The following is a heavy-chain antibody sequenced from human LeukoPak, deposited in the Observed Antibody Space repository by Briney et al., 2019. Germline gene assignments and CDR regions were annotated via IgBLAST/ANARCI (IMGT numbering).Heavy chain of an antibody. D-gene: IGHD1-26*01. Sequence: SETLSLTCTVSGYSISSGYYWSWIRQPPGKGLEWLGYIYYTGSTNYNPSLKSRVTISVDTSKNQFSLKLSSVTAADTAVYYCARDGGYSGSYFDYWGQGTLVTVSS. J-gene: IGHJ4*02. CDR3: ARDGGYSGSYFDY. CDR1: GYSISSGYY. CDR2: IYYTGST. V-gene: IGHV4-61*01.